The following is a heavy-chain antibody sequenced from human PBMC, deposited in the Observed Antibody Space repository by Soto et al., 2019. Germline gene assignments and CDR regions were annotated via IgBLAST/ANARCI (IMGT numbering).Heavy chain of an antibody. CDR2: MNPNSGNT. CDR3: ARGINYYDSGDDACDI. J-gene: IGHJ3*02. D-gene: IGHD3-10*01. CDR1: GYTFTSYD. V-gene: IGHV1-8*01. Sequence: QVQLVQSGAEVKKPGASVKVSCKASGYTFTSYDINWVRQATGQGLEWMGWMNPNSGNTGYAQKFQGRVTMTRNTSIITAYMELSSLRSEDTAVYYCARGINYYDSGDDACDIWGQGTMVTVSS.